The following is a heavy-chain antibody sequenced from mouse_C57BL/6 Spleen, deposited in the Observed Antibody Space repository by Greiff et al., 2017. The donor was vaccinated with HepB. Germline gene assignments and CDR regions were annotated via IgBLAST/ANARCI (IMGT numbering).Heavy chain of an antibody. Sequence: QVQLKQSGAELVRPGASVTLSCKASGYTFTDYEMHWVKQTPVHGLEWIGAIDPETGGTAYNQKFKGKAILTADKSSSTAYMELRSLTSEDSAVYYCTSPITTVVAPSFDVWGTGTTVTVSS. CDR2: IDPETGGT. CDR1: GYTFTDYE. D-gene: IGHD1-1*01. CDR3: TSPITTVVAPSFDV. J-gene: IGHJ1*03. V-gene: IGHV1-15*01.